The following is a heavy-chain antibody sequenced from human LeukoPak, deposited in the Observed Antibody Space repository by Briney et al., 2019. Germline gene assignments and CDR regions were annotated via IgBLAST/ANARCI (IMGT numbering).Heavy chain of an antibody. J-gene: IGHJ4*02. CDR1: GGSISSYY. CDR3: ASGYGGDPFDY. CDR2: IYYSGST. Sequence: SETLSLTCTVSGGSISSYYWSWIRQPPGKGLEWIGYIYYSGSTNYSPSLKSRVTISVDTSKNQISLKLSSVTAADTAVYCCASGYGGDPFDYWGQGTLVTVSS. V-gene: IGHV4-59*01. D-gene: IGHD4-23*01.